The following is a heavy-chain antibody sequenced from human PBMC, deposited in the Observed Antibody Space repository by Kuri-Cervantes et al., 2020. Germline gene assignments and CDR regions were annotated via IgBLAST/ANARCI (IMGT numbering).Heavy chain of an antibody. CDR3: ARGRRSMVRGRNYYYMDV. D-gene: IGHD3-10*01. CDR2: IDHTGST. J-gene: IGHJ6*03. Sequence: GSLRLSCAVYGGSFSDYHWNYIRQPPGKGLEWIGEIDHTGSTNYNPSLKSRVTLSVDTSKNQFSLKLGSVTAADTAVYYCARGRRSMVRGRNYYYMDVWGKGTTVTVSS. CDR1: GGSFSDYH. V-gene: IGHV4-34*01.